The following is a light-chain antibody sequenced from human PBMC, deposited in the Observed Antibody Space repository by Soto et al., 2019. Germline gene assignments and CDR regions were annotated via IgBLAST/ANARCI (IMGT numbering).Light chain of an antibody. Sequence: QSVLTQPPSASSTPGQTVTISCSGSTSNIGTFYVYWYQHLPGTAPKLLIYRNNQRPSGVPDRFSGSKSGTSASLAISGLPSEDEADYYCAAWDDSLSGWVFGGGTQLTVL. V-gene: IGLV1-47*01. CDR3: AAWDDSLSGWV. CDR1: TSNIGTFY. J-gene: IGLJ3*02. CDR2: RNN.